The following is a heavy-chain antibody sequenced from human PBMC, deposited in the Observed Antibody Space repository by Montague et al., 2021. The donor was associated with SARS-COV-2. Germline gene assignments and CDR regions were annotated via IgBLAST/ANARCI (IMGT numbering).Heavy chain of an antibody. Sequence: TLSLTCTVSGASISSGDSYWSWIRQHPGKGLEWIGFTFHTGGSYYNPSLKSRVLISVDTSKNQFSLKLNSVTVADTAVYYCAKNWGSCITDNWFDPWGQGTLVTVSS. D-gene: IGHD1-20*01. V-gene: IGHV4-31*03. CDR1: GASISSGDSY. CDR2: TFHTGGS. J-gene: IGHJ5*02. CDR3: AKNWGSCITDNWFDP.